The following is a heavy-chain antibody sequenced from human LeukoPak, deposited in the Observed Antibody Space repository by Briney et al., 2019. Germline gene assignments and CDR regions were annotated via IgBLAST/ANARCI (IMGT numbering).Heavy chain of an antibody. CDR2: ISGDGGGT. CDR1: GFTFDDYA. J-gene: IGHJ4*02. V-gene: IGHV3-43*02. CDR3: AGGYGDYIGAYFDY. D-gene: IGHD4-17*01. Sequence: PGGSLRLSCAASGFTFDDYAMHWVRQAPGKGLEWVSLISGDGGGTYYADSVKGRFTISRDNSKNSLYLQMNSLRTEDTALYYCAGGYGDYIGAYFDYWGQGTLVTVSS.